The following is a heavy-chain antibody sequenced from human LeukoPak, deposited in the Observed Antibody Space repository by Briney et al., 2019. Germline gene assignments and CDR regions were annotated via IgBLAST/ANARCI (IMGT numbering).Heavy chain of an antibody. CDR1: GFTFDDYG. V-gene: IGHV3-20*04. J-gene: IGHJ4*02. CDR3: ARDADYYDRDAYFDY. D-gene: IGHD3-22*01. CDR2: INWNGGSI. Sequence: GGSLRLSCAASGFTFDDYGMSWVRQAPGKGLEWVSGINWNGGSIGYADSVKGRFTISRDNAKNSLYLQMNSLRAEDTALYYCARDADYYDRDAYFDYWGQGTLVTVSS.